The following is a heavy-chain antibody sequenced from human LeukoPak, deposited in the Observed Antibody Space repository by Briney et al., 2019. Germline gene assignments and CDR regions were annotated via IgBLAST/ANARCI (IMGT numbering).Heavy chain of an antibody. CDR2: INQDGSEK. Sequence: PGGSLRLSCAASGFTFSSYWMSWVRQAPGKGLEWVANINQDGSEKYYADSVKGRFTISRDNAKNSLYLQMNSLRAEDTALYYCAKDYASRRISGFDYWGQGTLVTVSS. V-gene: IGHV3-7*03. CDR3: AKDYASRRISGFDY. CDR1: GFTFSSYW. J-gene: IGHJ4*02. D-gene: IGHD3-3*02.